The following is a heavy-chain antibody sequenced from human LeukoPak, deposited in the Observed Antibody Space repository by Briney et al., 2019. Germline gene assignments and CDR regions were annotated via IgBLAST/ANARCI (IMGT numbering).Heavy chain of an antibody. D-gene: IGHD1-26*01. CDR3: AKEASGYSFSDW. Sequence: GGSLRLSCVASGFTFSNYAMSWVRQASGKGLEWVSAVSGGSSNTYYADSVKGRFTISRDNSKSTLYLQMNSLRADDTAIYYCAKEASGYSFSDWWGQGTLVTVSS. V-gene: IGHV3-23*01. CDR2: VSGGSSNT. CDR1: GFTFSNYA. J-gene: IGHJ4*02.